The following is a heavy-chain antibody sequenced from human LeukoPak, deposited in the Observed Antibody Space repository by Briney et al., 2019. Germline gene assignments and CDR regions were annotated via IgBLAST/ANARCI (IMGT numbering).Heavy chain of an antibody. CDR2: IYYSGST. Sequence: SETLSLTCTVSGGSISSGGYYWSWIRQHPGKGLEWIGYIYYSGSTYYNPSLKSRVTISVDTSNNQFSLKLSSVTAADTAVYYCARDLTTVTTDWGQGTLVTVSS. CDR3: ARDLTTVTTD. V-gene: IGHV4-31*03. D-gene: IGHD4-17*01. J-gene: IGHJ4*02. CDR1: GGSISSGGYY.